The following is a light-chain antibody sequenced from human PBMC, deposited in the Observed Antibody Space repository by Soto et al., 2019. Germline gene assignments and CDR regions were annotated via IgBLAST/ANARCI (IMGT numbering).Light chain of an antibody. V-gene: IGLV2-18*02. CDR2: QVS. J-gene: IGLJ3*02. CDR3: SSYTSSGTWV. CDR1: SSDVGSYNR. Sequence: ALTQPPSVSGSPGQSVTISCTGTSSDVGSYNRVSWYQQPPGTAPKLMICQVSNRPSGVPDRFSGSKSGNTASLTISGLQAEDEADYYCSSYTSSGTWVFGGGTKLTVL.